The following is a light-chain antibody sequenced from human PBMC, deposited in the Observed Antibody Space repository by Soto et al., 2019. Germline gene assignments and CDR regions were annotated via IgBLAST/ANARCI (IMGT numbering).Light chain of an antibody. V-gene: IGKV3-15*01. CDR2: GAS. J-gene: IGKJ2*01. Sequence: EVVMTQSKDTLSVSPGERATLSCRASQSVSSNLAWYQQKPGQAPRLLIYGASTRATGIPARFSGSGSGTEFTLTISSLQSEDFAVYYCQQYNNWPRRFG. CDR3: QQYNNWPRR. CDR1: QSVSSN.